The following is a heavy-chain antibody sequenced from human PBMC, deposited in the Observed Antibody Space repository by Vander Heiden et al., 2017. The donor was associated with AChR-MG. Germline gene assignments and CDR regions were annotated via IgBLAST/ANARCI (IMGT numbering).Heavy chain of an antibody. CDR3: ARDDIAAAGNYYYMDV. CDR2: IWYDGSNK. V-gene: IGHV3-33*01. J-gene: IGHJ6*03. CDR1: GCAFRSNG. Sequence: QVQLVESGGGVVQPGRSLRLSWAGPGCAFRSNGMRWVRQDPGKGLGWVAVIWYDGSNKYYADSVKGRFTISRDNSKNTLYLQMNSLRAEDTAVYYCARDDIAAAGNYYYMDVWGKGTTVTVSS. D-gene: IGHD6-13*01.